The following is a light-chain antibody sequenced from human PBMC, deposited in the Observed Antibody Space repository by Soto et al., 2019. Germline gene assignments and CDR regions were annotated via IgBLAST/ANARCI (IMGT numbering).Light chain of an antibody. CDR1: QSVETY. J-gene: IGKJ5*01. CDR3: QQRINWPPIT. V-gene: IGKV3-11*01. Sequence: EVVLTESPATLSLSPGERATLSCRASQSVETYLAWYQQKPGQAPRLLIYDASNRATGIPARFSGSGSGTDLTLTISSLEPEDFAVYYCQQRINWPPITFGQGTRLEIK. CDR2: DAS.